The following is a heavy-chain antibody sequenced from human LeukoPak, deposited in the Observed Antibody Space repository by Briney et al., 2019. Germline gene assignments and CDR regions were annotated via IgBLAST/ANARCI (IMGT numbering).Heavy chain of an antibody. J-gene: IGHJ3*02. D-gene: IGHD2-2*01. CDR2: IYYTGST. Sequence: SETLSLTCTVAGGSISSSSYYWGWIRQPPGKGLEWIGSIYYTGSTYYNPSLKSRVTISVDTSKNQFSLKLSSVTAADTAVYYCARLVGALTALEDAFDIWGQGTVVTVSS. CDR1: GGSISSSSYY. CDR3: ARLVGALTALEDAFDI. V-gene: IGHV4-39*07.